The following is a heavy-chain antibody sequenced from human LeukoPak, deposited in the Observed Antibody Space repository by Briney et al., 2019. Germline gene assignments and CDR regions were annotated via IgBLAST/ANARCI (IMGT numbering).Heavy chain of an antibody. V-gene: IGHV1-46*01. CDR3: GRDSTVTTFRGLVDP. CDR2: INPSGGST. Sequence: ASVKVSCKASGYTFINHYIHWVRQAPGQGLEWMGVINPSGGSTNYAQKFQGRVTMTRDASTSTVYIELSSLTSEDTGVYYGGRDSTVTTFRGLVDPWGQGTLVTVSS. CDR1: GYTFINHY. J-gene: IGHJ5*02. D-gene: IGHD4-17*01.